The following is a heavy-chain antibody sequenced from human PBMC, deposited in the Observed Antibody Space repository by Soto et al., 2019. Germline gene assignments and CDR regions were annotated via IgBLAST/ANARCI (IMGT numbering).Heavy chain of an antibody. CDR1: GGTFSSYA. V-gene: IGHV1-69*12. J-gene: IGHJ5*02. CDR2: IIPIFGTA. Sequence: QVQLVQSGAEVKKPGSSVKVSCKASGGTFSSYAISWVRQAPGQGLEWMGGIIPIFGTANYAQKFQGRVTITADESTSPAYMELSSLRSADTAVYYCASYPDRTGGSYSPAWGQGTLVTVSS. D-gene: IGHD1-26*01. CDR3: ASYPDRTGGSYSPA.